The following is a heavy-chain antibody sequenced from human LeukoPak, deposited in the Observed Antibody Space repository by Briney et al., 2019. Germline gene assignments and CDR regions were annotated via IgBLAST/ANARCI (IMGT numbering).Heavy chain of an antibody. V-gene: IGHV4-31*03. D-gene: IGHD5-12*01. CDR2: IYYSGST. J-gene: IGHJ4*02. Sequence: SQTLSLTCTVSGGSINSGGYYWSWIRQHPGKGLEWIGYIYYSGSTYYNPSLKSRVTISVDTSKNQFSLKLSSVTAADTAVYYCARDGGSGYDSMVIDYWGQGTLVTVSS. CDR3: ARDGGSGYDSMVIDY. CDR1: GGSINSGGYY.